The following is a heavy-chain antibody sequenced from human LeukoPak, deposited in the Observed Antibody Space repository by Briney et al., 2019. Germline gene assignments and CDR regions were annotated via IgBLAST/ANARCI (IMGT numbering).Heavy chain of an antibody. J-gene: IGHJ3*02. CDR2: ISAYNGNT. CDR3: ARSPERSGSYYGAFDI. CDR1: GYTFTSYG. V-gene: IGHV1-18*01. Sequence: ASVKVSCKASGYTFTSYGISWVRQAPGQGLEWMGWISAYNGNTNYAQKLQGRVTMTTDTSTSTAYMELRSLRSDDTAVYYCARSPERSGSYYGAFDIWGQGTMVTVSS. D-gene: IGHD1-26*01.